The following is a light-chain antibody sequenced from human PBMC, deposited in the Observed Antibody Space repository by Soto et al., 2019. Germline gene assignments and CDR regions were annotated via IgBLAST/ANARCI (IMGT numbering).Light chain of an antibody. CDR3: QQRSNWPIT. J-gene: IGKJ5*01. V-gene: IGKV3-11*01. Sequence: EIVLTQSPATLSLSPGEGATLSCRASQSVGSLLAWYQQKPGQDPRLVIYDASNRATGIPARFSGSGSGTDFTLTISSLEPEDFAVYYCQQRSNWPITFGKGTRLEIK. CDR1: QSVGSL. CDR2: DAS.